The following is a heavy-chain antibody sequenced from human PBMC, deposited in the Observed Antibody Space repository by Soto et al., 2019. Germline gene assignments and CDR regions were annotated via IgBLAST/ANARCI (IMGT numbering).Heavy chain of an antibody. J-gene: IGHJ4*02. CDR2: ISSSSSYI. CDR1: GFTFSSYS. CDR3: AREASDYELEY. Sequence: EVQLVESGGGLVKPGGSLRLSGTASGFTFSSYSMNLVRQAPGKGLEWVSSISSSSSYIYYADSVKGRFTISRDNAKNSLYLQMNCLRAEDTAVYYCAREASDYELEYWGQGTLVTVSS. D-gene: IGHD4-17*01. V-gene: IGHV3-21*01.